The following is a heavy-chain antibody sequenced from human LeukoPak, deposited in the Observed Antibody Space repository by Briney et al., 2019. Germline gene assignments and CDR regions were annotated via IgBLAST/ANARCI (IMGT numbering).Heavy chain of an antibody. CDR1: GYTFNNHY. V-gene: IGHV1-46*02. CDR2: INPSGGST. D-gene: IGHD6-19*01. CDR3: ARQGTYSSAIGMGY. J-gene: IGHJ4*02. Sequence: ASVKVSCKASGYTFNNHYMYWVRQAPGQGLEWMGVINPSGGSTSYAQKFQGRVTTTRDTSTRTVYMEVNSLRSEDTAVYYCARQGTYSSAIGMGYWGQGTLVTVSS.